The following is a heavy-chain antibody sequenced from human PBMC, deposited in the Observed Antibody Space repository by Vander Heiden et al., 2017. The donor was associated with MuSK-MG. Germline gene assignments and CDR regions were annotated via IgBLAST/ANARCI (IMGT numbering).Heavy chain of an antibody. D-gene: IGHD3-9*01. CDR1: GFTFSSYA. J-gene: IGHJ6*03. CDR3: ARDGAKGGYYDILTGYYVYYYYYMDV. V-gene: IGHV3-30-3*01. CDR2: ISYDGSNK. Sequence: QVQLVESGGGVVQPGRSLRLSCAASGFTFSSYAMHWVRPAPGKGLEWVAVISYDGSNKYYADSVKGRFTISRDNSKNTLYLQMNSLRAEDTAVYYCARDGAKGGYYDILTGYYVYYYYYMDVWGKGTTVTVSS.